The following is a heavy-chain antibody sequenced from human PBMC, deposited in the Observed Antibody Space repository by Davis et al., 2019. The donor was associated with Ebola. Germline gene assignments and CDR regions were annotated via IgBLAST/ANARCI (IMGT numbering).Heavy chain of an antibody. J-gene: IGHJ5*02. D-gene: IGHD3-10*01. V-gene: IGHV1-18*01. Sequence: ASVKVSCKASGYTFTSYAMHWVRQAPGQGLEWMGWISAYNGNTNYAQKLQGRVTMTTDTSTSTAYMELRSLRSDDTAVYYCARDVLLNWFDPWGQGTLVTVSS. CDR3: ARDVLLNWFDP. CDR2: ISAYNGNT. CDR1: GYTFTSYA.